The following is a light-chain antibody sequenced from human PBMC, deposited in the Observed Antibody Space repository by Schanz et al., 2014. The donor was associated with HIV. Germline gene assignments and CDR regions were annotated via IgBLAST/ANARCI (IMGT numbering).Light chain of an antibody. J-gene: IGKJ2*01. CDR1: QSVRSN. Sequence: EIVMTQSPATLSVSPGERATLSCRASQSVRSNLAWYQQKPGQAPRLLMYGAFTRATGVPARFSGSGSGTEFTLTISRLEPEDFAVYYCQQYGSSLYTFGQGTKLEIK. CDR2: GAF. V-gene: IGKV3-15*01. CDR3: QQYGSSLYT.